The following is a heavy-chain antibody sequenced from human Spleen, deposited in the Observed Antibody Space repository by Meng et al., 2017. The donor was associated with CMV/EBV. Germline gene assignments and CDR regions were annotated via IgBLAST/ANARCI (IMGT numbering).Heavy chain of an antibody. CDR3: ARDLGSGSYYDY. CDR1: GYMFPSYG. J-gene: IGHJ4*02. CDR2: FSAYDRNT. D-gene: IGHD3-10*01. V-gene: IGHV1-18*01. Sequence: CKPSGYMFPSYGLSWVRQAPGQGLEWLGWFSAYDRNTKYAQKFQGRVTMTTDTSTSTAYMELRSLRSDDTAVYYCARDLGSGSYYDYWGQGTLVTVSS.